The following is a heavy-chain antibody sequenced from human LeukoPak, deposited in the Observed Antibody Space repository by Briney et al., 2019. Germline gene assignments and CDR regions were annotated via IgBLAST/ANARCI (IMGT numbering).Heavy chain of an antibody. CDR1: GFTFSSYG. J-gene: IGHJ4*02. CDR3: AKDQYYYDSSGYYMPDY. V-gene: IGHV3-30*18. D-gene: IGHD3-22*01. CDR2: ISYDGSNK. Sequence: GRSLRLSCAASGFTFSSYGMHWVRQAPGKGLEWVAVISYDGSNKYYADSVKGRFTISRDNSKNTLYLQMNSLRAEDTAVYYCAKDQYYYDSSGYYMPDYWGQGTLVTVSS.